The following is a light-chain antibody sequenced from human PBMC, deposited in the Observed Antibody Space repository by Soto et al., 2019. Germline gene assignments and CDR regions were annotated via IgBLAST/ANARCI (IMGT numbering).Light chain of an antibody. CDR3: EQRSNWH. Sequence: EIVLTQSPATLSLSPGERATLSCRASQSVSSYLAWYQQKPGQAPRLLIYDASTRATGIPARFSGCGSGTDFTLTISSPEPEDFAVYYCEQRSNWHFGQGTLVEIK. V-gene: IGKV3-11*01. CDR2: DAS. CDR1: QSVSSY. J-gene: IGKJ5*01.